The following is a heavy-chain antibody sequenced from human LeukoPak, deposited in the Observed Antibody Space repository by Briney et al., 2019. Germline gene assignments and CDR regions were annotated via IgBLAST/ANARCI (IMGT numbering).Heavy chain of an antibody. V-gene: IGHV3-30*18. CDR3: AKGGYCSSTSCYPYYYMDV. Sequence: GGTLRLSCAASGFTFSSYGMHWVRQAPGKGLEWVAVISYDGSNKYYADSVKGRFTISRDNSKNTLYLQMNSLRAEDTAVYYCAKGGYCSSTSCYPYYYMDVWGKGTTVTVSS. CDR1: GFTFSSYG. CDR2: ISYDGSNK. J-gene: IGHJ6*03. D-gene: IGHD2-2*01.